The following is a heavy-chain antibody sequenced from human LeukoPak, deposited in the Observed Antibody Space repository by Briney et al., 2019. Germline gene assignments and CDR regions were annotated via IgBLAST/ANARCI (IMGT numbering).Heavy chain of an antibody. J-gene: IGHJ4*02. CDR1: GFTFTSSA. CDR3: ARGRGAIVLMVYVLDRYYFDY. D-gene: IGHD2-8*01. Sequence: ASVKVSCKASGFTFTSSAVQWVRQARGQRLEWIGWIVVGSGNTNYAQKFQERVTITRDMSTSTAYMELSSLRSEDTAVYYCARGRGAIVLMVYVLDRYYFDYWGQGTLVTVSS. CDR2: IVVGSGNT. V-gene: IGHV1-58*01.